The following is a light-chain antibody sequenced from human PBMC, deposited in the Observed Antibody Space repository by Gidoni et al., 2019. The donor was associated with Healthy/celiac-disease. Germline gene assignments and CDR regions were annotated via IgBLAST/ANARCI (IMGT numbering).Light chain of an antibody. V-gene: IGLV2-14*01. CDR3: SSYTSSSPYV. CDR2: EVS. J-gene: IGLJ1*01. Sequence: SVSGSPGQSITISCTGTSSDVGGYNYVSWYQQHPGKAPKLMIYEVSNRHSGVSNRFFGSKSGNTASLTISGLQAEDEADYYCSSYTSSSPYVFGTGTKVTVL. CDR1: SSDVGGYNY.